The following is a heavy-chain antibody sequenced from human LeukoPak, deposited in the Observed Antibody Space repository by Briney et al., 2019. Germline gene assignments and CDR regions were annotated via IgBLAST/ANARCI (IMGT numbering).Heavy chain of an antibody. CDR2: LYSGGST. Sequence: GGSLRLSCAASGFAVSSTYMSWVRQAPGKGLEWVSTLYSGGSTHYADSVKGRFTISRDNAKNTLYLQMNSLRAEDTAVYYCARVSITMVRGVLDYWGQGTLVTVSS. D-gene: IGHD3-10*01. CDR1: GFAVSSTY. V-gene: IGHV3-53*01. CDR3: ARVSITMVRGVLDY. J-gene: IGHJ4*02.